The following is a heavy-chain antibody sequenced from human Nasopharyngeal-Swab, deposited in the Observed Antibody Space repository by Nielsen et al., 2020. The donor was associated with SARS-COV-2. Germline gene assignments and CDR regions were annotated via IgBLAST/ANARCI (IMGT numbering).Heavy chain of an antibody. CDR3: ARDGARHYYGSGSNQYYFDY. V-gene: IGHV3-33*01. CDR2: IWYDGSNK. CDR1: GFTFSSYG. Sequence: GESLKISCAASGFTFSSYGMHWVRQAPGKGLEWVAVIWYDGSNKYYADSVKGRFTISRDNSKNMLYLQMNSLRAEDTAVYYCARDGARHYYGSGSNQYYFDYWGQGTLVTVSS. D-gene: IGHD3-10*01. J-gene: IGHJ4*02.